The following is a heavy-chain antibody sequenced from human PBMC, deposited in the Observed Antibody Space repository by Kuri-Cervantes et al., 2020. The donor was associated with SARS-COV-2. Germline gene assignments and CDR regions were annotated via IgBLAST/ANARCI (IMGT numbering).Heavy chain of an antibody. J-gene: IGHJ3*02. CDR2: IIPILGTA. D-gene: IGHD6-13*01. CDR3: ASSIAAAGWDAFDI. CDR1: VGTFSSHA. V-gene: IGHV1-69*04. Sequence: SVKVSCKASVGTFSSHAISWVRQAPGQGLEWMGRIIPILGTANYAQKFQGRVTITADKSTSTAYMELSSLRSEDTAVYYCASSIAAAGWDAFDIWGQGTMVTVSS.